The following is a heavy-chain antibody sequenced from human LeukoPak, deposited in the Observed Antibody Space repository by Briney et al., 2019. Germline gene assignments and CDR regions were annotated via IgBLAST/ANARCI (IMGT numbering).Heavy chain of an antibody. D-gene: IGHD3-10*02. J-gene: IGHJ3*02. CDR1: GGSISSYY. CDR3: AVCSVTGRAFDI. Sequence: SETLSLTCTVSGGSISSYYWSWIRQPAGKGLEWIGRIYTSGSTNYNPSLKSRVTMSVDTSKNQFSLKLSSVTAADTAVYYCAVCSVTGRAFDIWGQGTMVTVSS. CDR2: IYTSGST. V-gene: IGHV4-4*07.